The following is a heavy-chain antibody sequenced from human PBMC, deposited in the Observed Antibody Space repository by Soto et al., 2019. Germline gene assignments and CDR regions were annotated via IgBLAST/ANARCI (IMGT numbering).Heavy chain of an antibody. D-gene: IGHD1-1*01. V-gene: IGHV3-48*01. Sequence: GGSLRLSCAASGFTFSSYSMNWVRQAPGKGLEWVSYISSSSSTIYYADSVKGRFTISRDNAKNSLYLQMNSLRAEDTAVYYCARAWGVGTFDPWGQGTLVTVSS. J-gene: IGHJ5*02. CDR3: ARAWGVGTFDP. CDR2: ISSSSSTI. CDR1: GFTFSSYS.